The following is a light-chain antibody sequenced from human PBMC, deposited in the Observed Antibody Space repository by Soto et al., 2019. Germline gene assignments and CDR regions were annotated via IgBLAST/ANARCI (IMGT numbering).Light chain of an antibody. V-gene: IGLV2-14*01. CDR1: NSDVGGYNY. CDR2: EVS. Sequence: QSALTQPASVSGSPGQSITISFTGTNSDVGGYNYVSWYQQYPGKAPKLMIYEVSNRPSGVSNRFSGSKSGNTASLTISGLQAEDEADYYCSSYTSSILVFGGGTKVTVL. J-gene: IGLJ3*02. CDR3: SSYTSSILV.